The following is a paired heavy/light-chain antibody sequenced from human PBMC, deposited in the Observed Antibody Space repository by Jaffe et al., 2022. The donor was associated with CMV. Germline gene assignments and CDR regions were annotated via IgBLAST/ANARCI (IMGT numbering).Heavy chain of an antibody. CDR2: INPSGGST. CDR1: GYTFTSYY. D-gene: IGHD2-2*02. CDR3: ARRGNIVVVPAAIRVPGDYYYYYYMDV. V-gene: IGHV1-46*01. Sequence: QVQLVQSGAEVKKPGASVKVSCKASGYTFTSYYMHWVRQAPGQGLEWMGIINPSGGSTSYAQKFQGRVTMTRDTSTSTVYMELSSLRSEDTAVYYCARRGNIVVVPAAIRVPGDYYYYYYMDVWGKGTTVTVSS. J-gene: IGHJ6*03.
Light chain of an antibody. J-gene: IGKJ3*01. V-gene: IGKV4-1*01. CDR2: WAS. CDR1: QSVLYSSNNKNY. Sequence: DIVMTQSPDSLAVSLGERATINCKSSQSVLYSSNNKNYLAWYQQKPGQPPKLLIYWASTRESGVPDRFSGSGSGTDFTLTISSLQAEDVAVYYCQQYYSTPSFGPGTKVDIK. CDR3: QQYYSTPS.